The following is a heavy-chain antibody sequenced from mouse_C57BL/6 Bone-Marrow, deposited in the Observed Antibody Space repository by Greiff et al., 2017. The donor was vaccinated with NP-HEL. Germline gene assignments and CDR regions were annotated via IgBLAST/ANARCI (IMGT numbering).Heavy chain of an antibody. D-gene: IGHD1-2*01. V-gene: IGHV8-8*01. CDR2: IWWDDDK. CDR1: GFSLSTFGMG. CDR3: ARIDFIKAWLAY. J-gene: IGHJ3*01. Sequence: QVTLKVSGPGILQPSQTLSLTCSFSGFSLSTFGMGVGWIRQPSGMGLEWLAHIWWDDDKYYNPALESRITISKDTSKNQVYLKIANVDSADTATYYCARIDFIKAWLAYWGQGTLVTVSA.